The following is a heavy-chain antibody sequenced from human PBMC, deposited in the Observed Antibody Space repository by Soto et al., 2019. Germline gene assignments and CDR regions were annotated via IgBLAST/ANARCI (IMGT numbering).Heavy chain of an antibody. D-gene: IGHD3-22*01. V-gene: IGHV4-30-4*01. Sequence: SETLSLTCTVSGDSISSGDYYWSWIRQPPGKGLEWIAYIYYSGSTYYNPSLKSRVTISVDTSKNQFSLKLSSVTAADTAVYYCARGRGFYDSSGYYYGDAFDIWGQGTMVTVSS. CDR1: GDSISSGDYY. J-gene: IGHJ3*02. CDR3: ARGRGFYDSSGYYYGDAFDI. CDR2: IYYSGST.